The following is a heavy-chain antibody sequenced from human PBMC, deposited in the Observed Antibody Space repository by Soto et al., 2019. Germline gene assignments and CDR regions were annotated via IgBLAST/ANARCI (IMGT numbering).Heavy chain of an antibody. CDR3: GRDGRQQQLVGKYYYYYGMDV. D-gene: IGHD6-13*01. CDR2: ISSSSSYI. CDR1: GFTFSSYS. J-gene: IGHJ6*02. Sequence: EVQLVESGGGLVKPGGSLRLSCAASGFTFSSYSMNWVRQAPGKGLEWVSSISSSSSYIYYADSVKGRFTISRDNAKNSLYLQMNSLGAEDTAVYYGGRDGRQQQLVGKYYYYYGMDVWGQGTTVTVSS. V-gene: IGHV3-21*01.